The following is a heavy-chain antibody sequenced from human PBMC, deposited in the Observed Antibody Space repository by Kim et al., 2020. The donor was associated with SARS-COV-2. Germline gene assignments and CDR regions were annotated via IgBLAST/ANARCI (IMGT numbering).Heavy chain of an antibody. CDR1: GFAMSSYG. CDR3: ARDYAGYFKGLDV. V-gene: IGHV3-33*01. D-gene: IGHD3-9*01. J-gene: IGHJ6*02. Sequence: GGSLRLSCAASGFAMSSYGMHWVRQAPGKGLEWVSLIWYDGGNKYYADSVKGRFPISRDNSKNTLYLQMNSLRAEDTAVYYCARDYAGYFKGLDVWGQGTTVTVSS. CDR2: IWYDGGNK.